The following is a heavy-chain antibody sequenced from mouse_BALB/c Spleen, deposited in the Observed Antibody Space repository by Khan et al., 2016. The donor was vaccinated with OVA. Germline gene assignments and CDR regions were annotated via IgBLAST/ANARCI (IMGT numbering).Heavy chain of an antibody. J-gene: IGHJ4*01. CDR1: GFSLTNYG. CDR2: IWSDGST. Sequence: QVQLKESGPGLVAPSQSLSITCTISGFSLTNYGVHWVRQPPGKGLEWLVVIWSDGSTTYNSALKSRLTISKDNSKRQVFLKMNSLQTDDTAMYFCARQPYYHYNIMDYWGQGTPVTVSS. V-gene: IGHV2-6-1*01. CDR3: ARQPYYHYNIMDY. D-gene: IGHD2-10*01.